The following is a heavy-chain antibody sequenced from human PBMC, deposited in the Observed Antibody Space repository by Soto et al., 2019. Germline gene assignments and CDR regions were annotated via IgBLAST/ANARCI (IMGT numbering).Heavy chain of an antibody. CDR1: GDSVSSNSAA. D-gene: IGHD5-18*01. CDR2: TYYRSKWYN. V-gene: IGHV6-1*01. CDR3: ARDWYSSDYYYYGMDV. Sequence: SPTLSLTCAISGDSVSSNSAAWNWIRQSPSRGLEWLGRTYYRSKWYNDYAVSVKSRITINPDTSKNQFSLQLNSVTPEDTAVYYCARDWYSSDYYYYGMDVWGQGTTVTVSS. J-gene: IGHJ6*02.